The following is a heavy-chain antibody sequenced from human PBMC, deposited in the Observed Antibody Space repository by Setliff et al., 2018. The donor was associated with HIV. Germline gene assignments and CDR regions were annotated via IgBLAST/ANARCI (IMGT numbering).Heavy chain of an antibody. Sequence: ASVKVSCKPSGYTFTTYGISWVRQAPGQGLEWMGWISAYNGNTNYAQKLQGRVTMTTDTSTSTAYMELRSLRSEDTAVYYCARAGYSYGHYYFDYWGQGTLVTAPQ. CDR1: GYTFTTYG. V-gene: IGHV1-18*01. CDR3: ARAGYSYGHYYFDY. J-gene: IGHJ4*02. D-gene: IGHD5-18*01. CDR2: ISAYNGNT.